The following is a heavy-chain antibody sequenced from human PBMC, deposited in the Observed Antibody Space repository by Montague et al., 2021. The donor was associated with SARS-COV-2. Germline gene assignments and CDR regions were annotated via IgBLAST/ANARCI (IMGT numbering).Heavy chain of an antibody. CDR3: AKISNRSFHPYLDY. CDR1: GFIFSSFA. V-gene: IGHV3-30*04. Sequence: SLRLSCAASGFIFSSFAMHWVRQAPGKGLEWVAIISNDVTYTSYSDSVNGRFTISRDNSQNTLFLQMHSLRSEDTAVYYCAKISNRSFHPYLDYWGQGTLLTVSS. J-gene: IGHJ4*02. CDR2: ISNDVTYT. D-gene: IGHD3-10*01.